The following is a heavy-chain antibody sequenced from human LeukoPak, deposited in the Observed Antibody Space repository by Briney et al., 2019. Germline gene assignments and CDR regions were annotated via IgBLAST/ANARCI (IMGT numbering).Heavy chain of an antibody. D-gene: IGHD3-9*01. V-gene: IGHV4-61*02. Sequence: SQTLSLTCTVSGGSISSRAYYWTWVRQPAGKGLEWIGRIHNSGSTYYNPSLKSRVTMSIDTSNNQFFLKLNSVTAADTAVYHCARDALTGSPNWFDPWGQGILVTVSS. J-gene: IGHJ5*02. CDR1: GGSISSRAYY. CDR2: IHNSGST. CDR3: ARDALTGSPNWFDP.